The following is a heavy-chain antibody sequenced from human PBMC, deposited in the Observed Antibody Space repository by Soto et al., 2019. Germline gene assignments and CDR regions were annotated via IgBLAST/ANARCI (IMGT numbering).Heavy chain of an antibody. CDR2: INAGNGNT. J-gene: IGHJ4*02. Sequence: QVQLVQSGAEVKKPGASVKVSCKASGYTFTSYAMHWVRQAPGQRLEWMGWINAGNGNTKYSQKFQGRVTITRDTXASTAYMELSSLRSEDTAVYYCALTTVTTFSYFDYWGQGTLVTVSS. V-gene: IGHV1-3*01. CDR3: ALTTVTTFSYFDY. CDR1: GYTFTSYA. D-gene: IGHD4-17*01.